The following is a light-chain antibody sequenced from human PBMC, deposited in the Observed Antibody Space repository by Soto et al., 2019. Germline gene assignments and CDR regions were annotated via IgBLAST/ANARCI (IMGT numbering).Light chain of an antibody. CDR1: QSVSSN. V-gene: IGKV3-15*01. CDR2: GAS. Sequence: EIVMTQSPATLSVSPGERATLSCRASQSVSSNLAWYQQKPGQAPRLLIYGASTRATGIPARFSGSGSGTEFPLTIRSLQSEDFAGYYRQQEYNWPPFTFGPGTKLEIK. CDR3: QQEYNWPPFT. J-gene: IGKJ2*01.